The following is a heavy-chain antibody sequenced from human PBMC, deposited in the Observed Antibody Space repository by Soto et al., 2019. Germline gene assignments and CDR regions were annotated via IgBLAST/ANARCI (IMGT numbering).Heavy chain of an antibody. CDR1: GGSLSDYY. J-gene: IGHJ5*02. V-gene: IGHV4-34*01. CDR3: ARYQWNPGAFDP. D-gene: IGHD1-20*01. CDR2: VNHRGSS. Sequence: QVQLQQWGAGLLKPSETLSLTCAVYGGSLSDYYWNWLRQPPGKGLEWIGEVNHRGSSSYNPSLKSRVDRSVDTAMTQFSLKLRSVTAADTAVYYCARYQWNPGAFDPWGPGTQVIVSS.